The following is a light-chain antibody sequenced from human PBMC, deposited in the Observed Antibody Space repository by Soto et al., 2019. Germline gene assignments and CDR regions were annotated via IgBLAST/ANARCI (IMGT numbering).Light chain of an antibody. CDR2: AAS. V-gene: IGKV1-27*01. Sequence: DIQMTQSPSSLSASVGDRVTIICRASQGISNYLAWYQQKQGKVPKLLIYAASTLQSGVPSRFSGSVSGTDGTITISSLKPEDGSTYYCQKYNSAPRTFGQGTKVDIK. CDR3: QKYNSAPRT. CDR1: QGISNY. J-gene: IGKJ1*01.